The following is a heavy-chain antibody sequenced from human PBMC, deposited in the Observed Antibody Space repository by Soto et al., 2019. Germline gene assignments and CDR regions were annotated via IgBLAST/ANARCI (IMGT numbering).Heavy chain of an antibody. CDR2: IYYSGST. J-gene: IGHJ4*02. V-gene: IGHV4-39*01. CDR1: GGSISSSSYY. D-gene: IGHD6-19*01. CDR3: ASYRSGWSSYYFDY. Sequence: SETLSLTCTVSGGSISSSSYYWGWIRQPPGKGLEWIGSIYYSGSTYYNPSLKSRVTISVDTSKNQFSLKLSSVTAADTAVYYCASYRSGWSSYYFDYWGQGTLVTVSS.